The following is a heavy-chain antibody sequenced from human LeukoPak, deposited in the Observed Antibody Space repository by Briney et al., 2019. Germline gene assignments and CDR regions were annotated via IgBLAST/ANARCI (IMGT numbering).Heavy chain of an antibody. D-gene: IGHD4-17*01. V-gene: IGHV3-30-3*01. CDR3: AREPQVEIRWWYFDL. J-gene: IGHJ2*01. CDR1: GFTFSSYA. CDR2: ISYDGSNK. Sequence: GRSLRLSCAASGFTFSSYAMHWVRQAPGKGLEWVAVISYDGSNKYYADSVKGRFTISRDNSKNTLYLQMNSLRAEDTAVYYCAREPQVEIRWWYFDLWGRGTLVTVSS.